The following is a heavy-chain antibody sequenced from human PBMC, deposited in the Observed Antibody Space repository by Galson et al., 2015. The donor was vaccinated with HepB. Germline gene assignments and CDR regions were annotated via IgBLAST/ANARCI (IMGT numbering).Heavy chain of an antibody. CDR3: ARDAGITMVRGVMAPTYYGMDV. D-gene: IGHD3-10*01. CDR1: GYTFTGYY. Sequence: SVKVSCKASGYTFTGYYMHWVRQAPGQGLEWMGWINPNSGGTNYAQKFQGWVTMTRDTSISTAYMELSRLRSDDTAVYYCARDAGITMVRGVMAPTYYGMDVWGQGTTVTVSS. CDR2: INPNSGGT. V-gene: IGHV1-2*04. J-gene: IGHJ6*02.